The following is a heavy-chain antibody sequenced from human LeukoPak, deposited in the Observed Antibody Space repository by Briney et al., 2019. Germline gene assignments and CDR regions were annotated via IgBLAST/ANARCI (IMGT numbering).Heavy chain of an antibody. CDR3: AREWWELLAFDI. D-gene: IGHD1-26*01. CDR2: IYYSGST. V-gene: IGHV4-59*01. CDR1: GGSISSYY. J-gene: IGHJ3*02. Sequence: PSETLSLTCTVSGGSISSYYWSWIRQPPGKGLEWIGYIYYSGSTNYNPSLKSRVTISVDTSKNQFSLKQSSVTAADTAVYYCAREWWELLAFDIWGQGTMVTVSS.